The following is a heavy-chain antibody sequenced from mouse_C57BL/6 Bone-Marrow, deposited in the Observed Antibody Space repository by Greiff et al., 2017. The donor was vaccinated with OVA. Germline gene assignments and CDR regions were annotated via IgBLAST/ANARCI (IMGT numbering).Heavy chain of an antibody. Sequence: QVQLQLSGAELVKPGASVKISCKASGYAFSSYWMNWVKQRPGKGLEWIGQIYPGDGDTNYNGKFKGKATLTADKSSSTAYMQLSSLTSEDSAVYFCARRAYYRRYFDVWGTGTTVTVSS. CDR1: GYAFSSYW. CDR2: IYPGDGDT. D-gene: IGHD2-12*01. J-gene: IGHJ1*03. CDR3: ARRAYYRRYFDV. V-gene: IGHV1-80*01.